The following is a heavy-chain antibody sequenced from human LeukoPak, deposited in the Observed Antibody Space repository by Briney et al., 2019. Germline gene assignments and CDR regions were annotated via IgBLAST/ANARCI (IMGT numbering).Heavy chain of an antibody. V-gene: IGHV1-18*01. D-gene: IGHD3-10*01. CDR2: ISAYNGNT. CDR1: GYTFTSYG. J-gene: IGHJ5*02. CDR3: ARGGSGSYFSWLDP. Sequence: ASVKVSCKASGYTFTSYGISWVRQAPEQGLEWMGWISAYNGNTNYAQKFQGRVTMTRDTSISTAYMELSRLRSDDTAVYYCARGGSGSYFSWLDPWGQGTLVTVSS.